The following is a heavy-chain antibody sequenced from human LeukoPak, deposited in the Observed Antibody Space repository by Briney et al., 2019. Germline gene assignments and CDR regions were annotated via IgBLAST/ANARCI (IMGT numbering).Heavy chain of an antibody. V-gene: IGHV3-23*01. CDR3: AKVYRAYSRPGSFDY. CDR1: GFTFSSYG. D-gene: IGHD4-11*01. Sequence: GGSLRLSCAASGFTFSSYGMHWVRQAPGKGLEWVSAISGSGGSTYYADSVKGRFTISRDNSKNTLYLQMNSLRAEDTAVYYCAKVYRAYSRPGSFDYWGQGTLVTVSS. CDR2: ISGSGGST. J-gene: IGHJ4*02.